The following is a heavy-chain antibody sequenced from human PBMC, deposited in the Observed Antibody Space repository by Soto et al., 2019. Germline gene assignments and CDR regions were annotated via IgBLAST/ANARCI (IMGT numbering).Heavy chain of an antibody. CDR3: AKDRNWNYGNWFDP. CDR1: GFTFSSYA. J-gene: IGHJ5*02. CDR2: ISGSGGST. D-gene: IGHD1-7*01. Sequence: GGSLRLSCAASGFTFSSYAMSWVRQAPGKGLEWVSAISGSGGSTYYADSVKGRFTISRDNSKNTLYLQMNSLRAEDKAVYYCAKDRNWNYGNWFDPWGQGTLVTVSS. V-gene: IGHV3-23*01.